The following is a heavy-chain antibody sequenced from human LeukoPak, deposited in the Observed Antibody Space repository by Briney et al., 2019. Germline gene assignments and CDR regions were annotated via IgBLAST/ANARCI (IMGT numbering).Heavy chain of an antibody. CDR1: GDSISSSS. CDR2: MYYSGST. D-gene: IGHD1-14*01. V-gene: IGHV4-59*12. CDR3: ARAPEYGLYYFDY. Sequence: SETLSLTCTVSGDSISSSSWSWIRQPPGKGLEWIGYMYYSGSTYYNPSLKSRVSISVDTSKNQFSLKLTSVTAADTAVYYCARAPEYGLYYFDYWGQGTLVTVSS. J-gene: IGHJ4*02.